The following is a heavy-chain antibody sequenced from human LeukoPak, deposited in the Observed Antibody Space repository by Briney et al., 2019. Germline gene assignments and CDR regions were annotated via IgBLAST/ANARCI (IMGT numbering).Heavy chain of an antibody. CDR3: ARLTMVRGVIPVFDY. D-gene: IGHD3-10*01. V-gene: IGHV4-59*08. J-gene: IGHJ4*02. CDR2: IYYSGST. CDR1: GGSISSYY. Sequence: SETLSLTCTVSGGSISSYYWSWIRQPPGKGLEWIGYIYYSGSTNYNPSLKSRVTISVDTSKNQFSLKPSSVTAADTAVYYCARLTMVRGVIPVFDYWGQGTLVTVSS.